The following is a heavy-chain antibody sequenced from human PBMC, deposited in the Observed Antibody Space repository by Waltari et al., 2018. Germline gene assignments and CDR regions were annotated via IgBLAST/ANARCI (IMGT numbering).Heavy chain of an antibody. CDR1: GFTFRIYV. CDR2: SSDDGRGT. CDR3: AKRAYSSSWFWFDP. V-gene: IGHV3-23*01. D-gene: IGHD6-13*01. J-gene: IGHJ5*02. Sequence: EVQLLESGGGLVQPGGSLRLSCAASGFTFRIYVMSWVRQAPGKGVGVVSASSDDGRGTYYTDSVKGRFTISRDNSKNALFLRMDSLRAEDTAVYYCAKRAYSSSWFWFDPWGQGTLVTVSS.